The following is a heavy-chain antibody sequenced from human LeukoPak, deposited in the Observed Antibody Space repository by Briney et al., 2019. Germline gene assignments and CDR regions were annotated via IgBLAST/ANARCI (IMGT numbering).Heavy chain of an antibody. CDR2: IRSKTNGGTT. CDR1: GFTFSSYA. J-gene: IGHJ5*02. V-gene: IGHV3-15*01. CDR3: TTAGLNFVAWS. D-gene: IGHD3-3*01. Sequence: GGSLRLSCAASGFTFSSYAMSWVRQAPGKGLEWVGRIRSKTNGGTTDYAAPVKGRFTISRDDSKNTLYLRMNSLRTEDTAVYYCTTAGLNFVAWSWGQGTLVTVSS.